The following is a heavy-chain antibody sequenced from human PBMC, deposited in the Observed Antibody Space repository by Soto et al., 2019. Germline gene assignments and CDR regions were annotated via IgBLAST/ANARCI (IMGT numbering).Heavy chain of an antibody. J-gene: IGHJ4*02. CDR1: GFTFSSYE. D-gene: IGHD3-10*01. CDR3: ARIHNNYNDVHFDS. CDR2: IGGSGGSK. V-gene: IGHV3-48*03. Sequence: HPGGSLRLSCIGSGFTFSSYEMNWVRQAPGKGLEWISYIGGSGGSKFYADSVQGRFTISRDNARNSLYLQMDSLTAADTAVYYCARIHNNYNDVHFDSWGQGALVTVSS.